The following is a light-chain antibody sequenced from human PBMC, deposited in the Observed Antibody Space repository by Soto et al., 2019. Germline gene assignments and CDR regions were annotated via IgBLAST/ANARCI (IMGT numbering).Light chain of an antibody. Sequence: EIVMTQSPATLSVSPGERAILSCRASQSVSNNLAWYQQNPGQAPSLLIYHASTRASGIPARFSGSGSGTEFTLTISSLQSEDFAVYYCQQYNDWPLPFGGGTKVEIK. V-gene: IGKV3-15*01. CDR3: QQYNDWPLP. CDR1: QSVSNN. CDR2: HAS. J-gene: IGKJ4*01.